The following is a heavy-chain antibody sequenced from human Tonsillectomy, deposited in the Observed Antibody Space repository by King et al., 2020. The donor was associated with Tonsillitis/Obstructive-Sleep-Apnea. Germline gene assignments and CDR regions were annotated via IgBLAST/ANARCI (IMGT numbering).Heavy chain of an antibody. V-gene: IGHV3-48*03. CDR3: AGGESSSWINWFDP. D-gene: IGHD6-13*01. Sequence: VQLVESGGGLVQPGGSLRLSCAASGFSFSSYEMNWVRQAPGKGLEWVSYISSSGSTIYYADSVKGRFTISRDNAKNSLYLQMNSLRAEDTAVYYCAGGESSSWINWFDPWGQGTLVTVSS. CDR1: GFSFSSYE. CDR2: ISSSGSTI. J-gene: IGHJ5*02.